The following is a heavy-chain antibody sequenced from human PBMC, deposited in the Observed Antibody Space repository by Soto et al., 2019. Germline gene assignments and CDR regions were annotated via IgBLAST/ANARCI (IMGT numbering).Heavy chain of an antibody. CDR3: ARARSGAGWGERWLQPKPSYYFDY. Sequence: EVQLLESGGGLVQPGGSLRLSCAVSGFTFTTYTMSWVRQAPGKGLEWVSVIYSGGSTYYADSVKGRFTISRDNSKNTLYLQMNSLSAEDTAVYYCARARSGAGWGERWLQPKPSYYFDYWGQGTLVTVSS. V-gene: IGHV3-23*03. CDR2: IYSGGST. D-gene: IGHD5-12*01. CDR1: GFTFTTYT. J-gene: IGHJ4*02.